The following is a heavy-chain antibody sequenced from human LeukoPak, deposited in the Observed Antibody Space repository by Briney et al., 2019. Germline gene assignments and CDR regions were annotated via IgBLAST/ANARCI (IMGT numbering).Heavy chain of an antibody. V-gene: IGHV3-21*01. J-gene: IGHJ4*02. D-gene: IGHD3-22*01. Sequence: GALRLSFVTSGFTFSSYSMNWVRQASGKGLEWVSSISSSSSYIYYADSVKGRFTISRDNAKNSLYLQMNSLRAEDTAVYYCARAAPTRTLIGSGADYWGQGIQVTVSS. CDR1: GFTFSSYS. CDR3: ARAAPTRTLIGSGADY. CDR2: ISSSSSYI.